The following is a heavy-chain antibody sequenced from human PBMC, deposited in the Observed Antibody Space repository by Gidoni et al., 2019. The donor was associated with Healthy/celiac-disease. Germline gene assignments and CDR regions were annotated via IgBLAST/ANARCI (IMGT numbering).Heavy chain of an antibody. Sequence: QLQLQESGPGLVKPSETLSLTCTVAGGSISSSSYYWGWIRHPPGKGLAWIGSIYYSGNTYSNPSLKIRVTISVDTSKNQFSLKLSSVTAADTAVYYCARRRKIAARHYGDRAVFDYWGQGTLVTVSS. V-gene: IGHV4-39*01. CDR2: IYYSGNT. D-gene: IGHD6-6*01. CDR1: GGSISSSSYY. CDR3: ARRRKIAARHYGDRAVFDY. J-gene: IGHJ4*02.